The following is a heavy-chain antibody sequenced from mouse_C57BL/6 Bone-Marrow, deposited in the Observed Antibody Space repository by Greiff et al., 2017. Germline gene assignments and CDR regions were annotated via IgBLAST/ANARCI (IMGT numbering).Heavy chain of an antibody. J-gene: IGHJ4*01. D-gene: IGHD1-2*01. CDR1: GFTFSDYY. CDR3: ARRPLSGDYYAMDY. CDR2: ISNGGGST. Sequence: EVQLVESGGGLVQPGGSLKLSCAASGFTFSDYYMYWVRQTPEKRLEWVAYISNGGGSTYYPDTVKGRFTISRDNAKNTLYLQMSRLKSEDTAMYYCARRPLSGDYYAMDYWGQGTSVTVSS. V-gene: IGHV5-12*01.